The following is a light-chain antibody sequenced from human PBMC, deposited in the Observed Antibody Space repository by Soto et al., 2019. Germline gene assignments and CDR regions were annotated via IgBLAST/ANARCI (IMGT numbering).Light chain of an antibody. V-gene: IGKV3-11*01. CDR3: QQRSNWAFT. CDR1: QSVSSY. CDR2: DAS. J-gene: IGKJ3*01. Sequence: EIVLTQSPATMSLSPGERATLSCRASQSVSSYLAWYQQKPGQAPRLLIYDASNRATGIPARFSGSGSGTDFTLTLSCLEPEDFAVYYCQQRSNWAFTFGPGNKVDIK.